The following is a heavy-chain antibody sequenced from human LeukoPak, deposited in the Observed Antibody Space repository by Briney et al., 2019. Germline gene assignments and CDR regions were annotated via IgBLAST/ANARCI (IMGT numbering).Heavy chain of an antibody. Sequence: SETLSLTCTVSGGSISSYYWSWIRQPAGKGLEWIGRIYTSGSTNYNPSLESRVTMSVDTSKNQFSLKLSSVTAADTAVYYCARATSTSRTNWFDPWGQGTLVTVSS. J-gene: IGHJ5*02. V-gene: IGHV4-4*07. CDR1: GGSISSYY. CDR2: IYTSGST. D-gene: IGHD2-2*01. CDR3: ARATSTSRTNWFDP.